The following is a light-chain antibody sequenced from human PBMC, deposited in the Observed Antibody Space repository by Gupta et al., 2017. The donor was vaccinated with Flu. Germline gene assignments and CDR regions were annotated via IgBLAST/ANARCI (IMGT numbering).Light chain of an antibody. J-gene: IGKJ2*01. CDR3: QQDSDWPST. V-gene: IGKV3-15*01. CDR1: QHIDTN. CDR2: RAS. Sequence: ERVMTHSPATLSLSPGGRATLSCRASQHIDTNLAWYPLTRGQAPRLLVHRASTRATMFPPMCGGSGAGTEFTLTISSLQSEDFAVYYCQQDSDWPSTFGQGTKLDIK.